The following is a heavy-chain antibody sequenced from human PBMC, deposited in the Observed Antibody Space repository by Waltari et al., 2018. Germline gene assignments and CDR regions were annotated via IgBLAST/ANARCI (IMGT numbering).Heavy chain of an antibody. CDR2: MNPNSGNT. V-gene: IGHV1-8*03. J-gene: IGHJ6*03. Sequence: QVPLVQSGAEGKKPGASVKVSCKASGDTFTSYAINWVRQATGQGLEWMGWMNPNSGNTGYAPKFQGRVTITRNTSISTASMELSSLRSEDTAVYYCARGRVPRYYYYYMDVWGKGTTVTVS. CDR1: GDTFTSYA. CDR3: ARGRVPRYYYYYMDV.